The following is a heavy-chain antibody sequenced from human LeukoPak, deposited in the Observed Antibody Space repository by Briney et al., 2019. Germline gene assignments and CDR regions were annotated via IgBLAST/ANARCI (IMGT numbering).Heavy chain of an antibody. CDR1: GGSISSGDYY. CDR2: IYYSGSP. Sequence: SQTLSLTCTVSGGSISSGDYYWSWIRQPPGKGLEWIGYIYYSGSPYYNPSLKSRATISVDTSKNQFSLKLSSVTAADTAVYYCARRQRPRYRGRNIGYYFDYWGEGALLSVCS. V-gene: IGHV4-30-4*08. J-gene: IGHJ4*02. D-gene: IGHD1-26*01. CDR3: ARRQRPRYRGRNIGYYFDY.